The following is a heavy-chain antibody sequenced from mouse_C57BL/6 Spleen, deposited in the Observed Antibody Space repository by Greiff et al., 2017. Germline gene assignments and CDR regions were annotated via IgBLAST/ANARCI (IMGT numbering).Heavy chain of an antibody. D-gene: IGHD2-5*01. CDR2: IDPSDSYT. CDR1: GYTFTSYW. CDR3: ARYSNYVRSFAY. Sequence: QVQLQQSGAELVMPGASVKLSCKASGYTFTSYWMHWVKQRPGQGLAWIGEIDPSDSYTNYNQKFKGKSTLTVDKSSSTAYMPLSSLTSEDSAVYYCARYSNYVRSFAYWGQGTLVTVSA. J-gene: IGHJ3*01. V-gene: IGHV1-69*01.